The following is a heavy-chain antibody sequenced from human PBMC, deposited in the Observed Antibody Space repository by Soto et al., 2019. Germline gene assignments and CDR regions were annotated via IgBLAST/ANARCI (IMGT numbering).Heavy chain of an antibody. V-gene: IGHV3-23*01. CDR1: GLTFSSYA. CDR2: ISGSGGST. Sequence: GGSLRLSCAASGLTFSSYAMNWVRQAPGKGLEWVSAISGSGGSTYYADSVKGRFTISRDNSKNTLYLQMNSLRAEDTAVYFCAKGPSVVLVPSTLGGNNWFDPWGQGTLVTVSS. D-gene: IGHD2-15*01. J-gene: IGHJ5*02. CDR3: AKGPSVVLVPSTLGGNNWFDP.